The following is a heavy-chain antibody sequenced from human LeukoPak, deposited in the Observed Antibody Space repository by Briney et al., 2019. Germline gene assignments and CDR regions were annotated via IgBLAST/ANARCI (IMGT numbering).Heavy chain of an antibody. Sequence: GGSLRLSCAASRFPFSNYWMNWVRQAPGKGLEWVANINQDGSEKFYVDSVKGRFIISRDNAKNSLYLQFNSLRAEDTAVYYCAREGASGYCSGGGCYGYFDYWGQGTLVIVSS. J-gene: IGHJ4*02. V-gene: IGHV3-7*01. CDR1: RFPFSNYW. CDR3: AREGASGYCSGGGCYGYFDY. D-gene: IGHD2-15*01. CDR2: INQDGSEK.